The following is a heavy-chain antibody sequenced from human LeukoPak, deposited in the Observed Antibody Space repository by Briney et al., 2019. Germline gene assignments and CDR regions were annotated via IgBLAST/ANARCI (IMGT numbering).Heavy chain of an antibody. D-gene: IGHD4-17*01. Sequence: GGSLRLSCAASGFTFSSYGMHWVRQAPGKGLEWVAFIRYDGSNKYYADSVKGRFTISRDNAKNSLYLQMNSLRAEDTAVYYCARDDYGDFDYWGQGTLVTVSS. CDR3: ARDDYGDFDY. CDR2: IRYDGSNK. J-gene: IGHJ4*02. CDR1: GFTFSSYG. V-gene: IGHV3-30*02.